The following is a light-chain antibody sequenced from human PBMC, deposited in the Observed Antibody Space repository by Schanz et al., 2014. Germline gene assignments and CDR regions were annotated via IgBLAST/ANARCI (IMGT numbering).Light chain of an antibody. Sequence: QSALTQPASVSGSPGQSITISCTGTSSDVGSYNLVSWYLQHPGKAPKLMIYEDNKRPSGVSNRFSGSKSGKTASLTISGLQAEDEGDYYCSSYTSSTTLVFGGGTKLTVL. CDR2: EDN. CDR1: SSDVGSYNL. CDR3: SSYTSSTTLV. V-gene: IGLV2-14*02. J-gene: IGLJ3*02.